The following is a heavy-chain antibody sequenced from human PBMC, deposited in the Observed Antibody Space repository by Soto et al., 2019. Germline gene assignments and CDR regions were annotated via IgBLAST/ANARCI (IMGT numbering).Heavy chain of an antibody. V-gene: IGHV5-51*07. Sequence: PGESLKISCKASGYSFTRYWIGWVHQMPGKGLEWMGIIYPGDSDTRYSPSFEGQVTISADKSISTAYLQWSSLKASDTAMYYCARVFSDSFDSWGQGTVVTVSS. CDR2: IYPGDSDT. CDR1: GYSFTRYW. CDR3: ARVFSDSFDS. J-gene: IGHJ4*02.